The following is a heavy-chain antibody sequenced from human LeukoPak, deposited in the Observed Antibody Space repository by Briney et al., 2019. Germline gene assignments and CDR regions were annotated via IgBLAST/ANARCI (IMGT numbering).Heavy chain of an antibody. V-gene: IGHV4-34*01. CDR1: GGSFSDYY. CDR2: IHHSGST. CDR3: ARRRWFDP. J-gene: IGHJ5*02. Sequence: SETLSLTCAVYGGSFSDYYWSWIRQPPGKGLEWIGEIHHSGSTNYNPSLKSRVTISVDTSKNQVSLKLSSVTAADTAVYYCARRRWFDPWGQGTLVTVSS.